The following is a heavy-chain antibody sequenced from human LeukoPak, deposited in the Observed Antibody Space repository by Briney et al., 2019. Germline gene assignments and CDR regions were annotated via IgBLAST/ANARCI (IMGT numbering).Heavy chain of an antibody. CDR3: AREQLWIDYYYYYGMDV. J-gene: IGHJ6*02. Sequence: GGSLRLSCAASGFTFSTYAMSWVRQAPGKGLEWVSTISGSGGSTYYADSVKGRFTLSRDNSKNTLYLQMNSLRAEDTAVYYCAREQLWIDYYYYYGMDVWGQGTTVTVSS. V-gene: IGHV3-23*01. D-gene: IGHD5-18*01. CDR2: ISGSGGST. CDR1: GFTFSTYA.